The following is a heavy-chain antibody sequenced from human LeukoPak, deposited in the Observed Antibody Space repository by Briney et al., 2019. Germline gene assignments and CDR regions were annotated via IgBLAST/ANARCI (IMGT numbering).Heavy chain of an antibody. Sequence: SETLSLTCTVSGGSISTYYWSWIRQPAGNGLEGIGRVHGSGNTKYNPLFMSRVTMSVDTSKNQFSLKLSFVTAADTAVYYCARVGGSGSYYYAMDVWGQGTTVTVSS. J-gene: IGHJ6*02. CDR3: ARVGGSGSYYYAMDV. CDR2: VHGSGNT. V-gene: IGHV4-4*07. D-gene: IGHD3-10*01. CDR1: GGSISTYY.